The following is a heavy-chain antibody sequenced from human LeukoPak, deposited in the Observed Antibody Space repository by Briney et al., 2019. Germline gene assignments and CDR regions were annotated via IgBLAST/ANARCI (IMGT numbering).Heavy chain of an antibody. Sequence: SETLSLTCTVPGGSISSYYWSWIRPPAGKGLEWIGRIYTSGSTNYNPSLKSRVTISVDTSKNQFSLKLSSVTAADTAVYYCARGTQSVEWLRKRSASFDYWGQGTLVTVSS. CDR3: ARGTQSVEWLRKRSASFDY. J-gene: IGHJ4*02. CDR1: GGSISSYY. CDR2: IYTSGST. V-gene: IGHV4-4*07. D-gene: IGHD5-12*01.